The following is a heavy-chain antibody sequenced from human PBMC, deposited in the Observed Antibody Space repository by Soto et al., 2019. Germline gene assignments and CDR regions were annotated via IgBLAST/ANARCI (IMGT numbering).Heavy chain of an antibody. Sequence: ASVKVSCKASGYTFTGYYMHWVRQAPGQGLEWMGWINPNSGGTNYAQKFQGWVTMTRDTSISTAYMELSRLRSDDTAVYYCARGPPAVPGILPGIAAAGPNNWFDPWGKGSLVTVSS. CDR2: INPNSGGT. D-gene: IGHD6-13*01. V-gene: IGHV1-2*04. J-gene: IGHJ5*02. CDR1: GYTFTGYY. CDR3: ARGPPAVPGILPGIAAAGPNNWFDP.